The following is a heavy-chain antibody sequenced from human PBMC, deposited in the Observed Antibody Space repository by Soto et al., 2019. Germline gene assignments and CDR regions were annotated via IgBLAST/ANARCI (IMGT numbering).Heavy chain of an antibody. J-gene: IGHJ4*02. CDR3: AKDSMTTLSPYFDY. V-gene: IGHV3-23*01. D-gene: IGHD4-17*01. CDR2: ISGSGGST. CDR1: GFTFSIYA. Sequence: GGSLRLSCAASGFTFSIYAMSWVRQAPGKGLEWVSAISGSGGSTYCADSVKGRFTISRDNSKNTLYLQMNSLRAEDTAVYYCAKDSMTTLSPYFDYWGQGTLVTVSS.